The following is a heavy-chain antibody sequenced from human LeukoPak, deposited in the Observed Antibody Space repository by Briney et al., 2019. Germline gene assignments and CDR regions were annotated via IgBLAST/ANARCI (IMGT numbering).Heavy chain of an antibody. CDR2: ISYDGSNK. CDR1: GSTFSSYG. D-gene: IGHD3-10*01. J-gene: IGHJ4*02. V-gene: IGHV3-30*18. Sequence: GGSLRLSCAASGSTFSSYGMHRVRQAPGKGLEWVAVISYDGSNKYCADSVKGRFTISRDNSKNTLYLQMNSLRAEDTAVYYCAKVQDYYGSGVGFDYWGQGTLVTVSS. CDR3: AKVQDYYGSGVGFDY.